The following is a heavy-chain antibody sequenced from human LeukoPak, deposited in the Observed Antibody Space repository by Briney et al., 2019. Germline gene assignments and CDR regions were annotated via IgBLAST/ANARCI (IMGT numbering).Heavy chain of an antibody. V-gene: IGHV3-21*01. CDR1: GFTFSNFA. CDR3: ARDGSRYYYYYMDV. D-gene: IGHD5-12*01. CDR2: ISSSSSYI. J-gene: IGHJ6*03. Sequence: GGSLRLSCSASGFTFSNFAMSWVRQAPGKGLEWVSSISSSSSYIYYADSVKGRFTISRDNAKNSLYLQMNSLRAEDTAVYYCARDGSRYYYYYMDVWGKGTTVTVSS.